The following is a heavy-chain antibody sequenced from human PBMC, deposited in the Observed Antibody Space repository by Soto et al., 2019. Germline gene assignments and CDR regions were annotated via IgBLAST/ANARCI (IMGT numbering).Heavy chain of an antibody. V-gene: IGHV3-23*01. CDR1: GFTFSSYA. J-gene: IGHJ3*02. CDR3: AKGWLGYCSGGSCYHDAFDI. Sequence: GGSQRLSCAASGFTFSSYARSWVRQAPGKGLEWVSAISGSGGSTYYADSVKGRFTISRDNSKNTLYLQMNSLRAEDTAVYYCAKGWLGYCSGGSCYHDAFDIWGQGTMVTVSS. CDR2: ISGSGGST. D-gene: IGHD2-15*01.